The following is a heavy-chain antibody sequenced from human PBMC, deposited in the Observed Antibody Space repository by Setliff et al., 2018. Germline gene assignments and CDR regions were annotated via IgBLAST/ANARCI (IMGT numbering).Heavy chain of an antibody. Sequence: GGSLRLSCAASGLIFTSYSMNWVRQAPGKGLEWVSSISSSSAYIYYADSVKGRFTISRDNANQSLYLQMNSLRAEDTAVYYCARLALTGYDSSGYYYALEYYYYMDVWGKGTTVTVSS. CDR1: GLIFTSYS. V-gene: IGHV3-21*01. D-gene: IGHD3-22*01. CDR3: ARLALTGYDSSGYYYALEYYYYMDV. J-gene: IGHJ6*03. CDR2: ISSSSAYI.